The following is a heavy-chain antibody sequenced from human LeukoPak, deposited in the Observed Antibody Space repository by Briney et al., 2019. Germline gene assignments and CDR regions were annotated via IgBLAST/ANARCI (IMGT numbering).Heavy chain of an antibody. J-gene: IGHJ6*02. CDR3: ARRARGEDV. Sequence: GESLKISCKGSGYNFPTYWIAWVRQMPGKGLEYMGIIYPGDSDTRYSPSFQGQVTISTDMSITTAYLQWSSLKPSDTATYYCARRARGEDVWGQGTTVTVSS. CDR1: GYNFPTYW. V-gene: IGHV5-51*01. D-gene: IGHD2-21*01. CDR2: IYPGDSDT.